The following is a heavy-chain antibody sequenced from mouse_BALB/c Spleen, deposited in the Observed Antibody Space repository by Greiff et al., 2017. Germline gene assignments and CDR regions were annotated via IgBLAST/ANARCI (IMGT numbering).Heavy chain of an antibody. V-gene: IGHV5-6-3*01. J-gene: IGHJ2*01. CDR2: INSNGGST. CDR3: ARDRWLLLDY. CDR1: GFTFSSYG. D-gene: IGHD2-3*01. Sequence: DVKLVESGGGLVQPGGSLKLSCAASGFTFSSYGMSWVRQTPDKRLELVATINSNGGSTYYPDSVKGRFTISRDNAKNTLYLQMSSLKSEDTAMYYCARDRWLLLDYWGQGTTLTVSS.